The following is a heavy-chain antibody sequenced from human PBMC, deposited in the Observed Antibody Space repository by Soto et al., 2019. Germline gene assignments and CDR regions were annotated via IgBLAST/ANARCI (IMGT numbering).Heavy chain of an antibody. CDR1: GFTFSSYA. CDR3: AKEEYSYPKEGEYYFDY. D-gene: IGHD5-18*01. Sequence: EGSLRLSCTASGFTFSSYAMSWVRQAPGKGLEWVSAISGSGGSTYYADSVKGRFTISRDNSKNTLYLQMNSLRAEDTAVYYCAKEEYSYPKEGEYYFDYWGQGTLVTVSS. J-gene: IGHJ4*02. CDR2: ISGSGGST. V-gene: IGHV3-23*01.